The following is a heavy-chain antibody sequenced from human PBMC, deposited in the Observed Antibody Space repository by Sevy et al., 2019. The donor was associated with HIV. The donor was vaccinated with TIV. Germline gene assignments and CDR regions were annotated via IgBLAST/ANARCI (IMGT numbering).Heavy chain of an antibody. Sequence: SQTLSLTCAISGDSVSGNSAAWNWIRQSPSRGLEWLGRTYYRSKWYNDYAVSVKSRITINPDTSKNQVSLQLNSVTPEDTAIYYYARDGLTYGGMDVWGQGTTVTVSS. CDR3: ARDGLTYGGMDV. D-gene: IGHD1-20*01. CDR1: GDSVSGNSAA. J-gene: IGHJ6*02. V-gene: IGHV6-1*01. CDR2: TYYRSKWYN.